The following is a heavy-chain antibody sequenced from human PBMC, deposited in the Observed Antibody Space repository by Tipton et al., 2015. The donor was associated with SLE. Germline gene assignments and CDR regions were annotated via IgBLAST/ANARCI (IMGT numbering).Heavy chain of an antibody. CDR1: GGSISSSSYY. J-gene: IGHJ3*02. D-gene: IGHD5-12*01. V-gene: IGHV4-39*07. CDR3: ARGGRVANAFDI. Sequence: TLSLTCAVYGGSISSSSYYWGWIRQPPGKGLEWIGSIYYSGSTYYNPSLKSRVTISVDTSKNQFSLKLSSVTAADTAVYYCARGGRVANAFDIWGQGTMVTVSS. CDR2: IYYSGST.